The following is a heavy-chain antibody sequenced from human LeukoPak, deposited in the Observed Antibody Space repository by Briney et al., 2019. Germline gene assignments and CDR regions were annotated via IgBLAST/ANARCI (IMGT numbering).Heavy chain of an antibody. J-gene: IGHJ4*02. Sequence: PSETLSLTCTVSGGSISSYYWSWIRQPPGKGLEWIGYIYYSGSTNYNPSLKSRVTISVDTSKNQFSLKLSSVTAADTAVYYCARAALWFGFGGRYFDYWGQGTLVTVSS. CDR3: ARAALWFGFGGRYFDY. CDR1: GGSISSYY. CDR2: IYYSGST. D-gene: IGHD3-10*01. V-gene: IGHV4-59*01.